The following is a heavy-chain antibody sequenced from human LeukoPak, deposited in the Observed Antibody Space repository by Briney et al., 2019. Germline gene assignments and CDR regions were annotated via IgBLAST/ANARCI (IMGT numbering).Heavy chain of an antibody. Sequence: PGGSLRLSCAASGFTFTNYWMSWVRQAPGKGLEWVANIKADGSEKFYVDSVRGRFTISRDNAKNSVYLQMNSLRVEDTAVYYCANSFWDIVVVPAAIGPIWGQGTMVTVSS. V-gene: IGHV3-7*01. D-gene: IGHD2-2*02. CDR3: ANSFWDIVVVPAAIGPI. CDR1: GFTFTNYW. CDR2: IKADGSEK. J-gene: IGHJ3*02.